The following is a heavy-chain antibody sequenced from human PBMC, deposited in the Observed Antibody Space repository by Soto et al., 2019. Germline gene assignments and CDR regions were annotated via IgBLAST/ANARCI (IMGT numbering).Heavy chain of an antibody. J-gene: IGHJ4*02. V-gene: IGHV3-11*01. Sequence: QVQLVESGGGLVKPGGSLRLSCADSGFTFSDYYMSWIRQAPGKGLEWVSYISSSGNTIYYADSVKGRFTISRNNAKNSLYLQMTSLRAEDTDVYYCARYPRFGHYEYYFDYWGQGTLVTVSS. CDR3: ARYPRFGHYEYYFDY. D-gene: IGHD4-17*01. CDR1: GFTFSDYY. CDR2: ISSSGNTI.